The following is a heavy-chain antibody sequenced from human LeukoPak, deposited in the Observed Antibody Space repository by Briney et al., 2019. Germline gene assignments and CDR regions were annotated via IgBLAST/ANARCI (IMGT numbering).Heavy chain of an antibody. V-gene: IGHV4-59*01. CDR2: IYYSGST. CDR3: ARDGFGGPRNDAFDI. J-gene: IGHJ3*02. D-gene: IGHD3-10*01. CDR1: GGSISSYY. Sequence: KPSETLSLTCTVSGGSISSYYWSWIRQPPGKGLEWIGYIYYSGSTNYNPSLKSRVTISVDTSKNQFSLKLSSVTAADTAVYYCARDGFGGPRNDAFDIWGQGTMVTVSS.